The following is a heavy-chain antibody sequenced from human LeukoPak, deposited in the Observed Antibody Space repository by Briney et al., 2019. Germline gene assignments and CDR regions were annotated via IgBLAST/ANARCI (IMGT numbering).Heavy chain of an antibody. CDR1: GGSISSSSYY. Sequence: KSSETLSLTCTVSGGSISSSSYYWGWIRQPPGKGLEWIGSIYYSGSTYYNPSFKSRVTISVDTSKNQFSLKLSSVTAADTAVYYCARVITIFGVVILMYFDYGGQGTLVTVSS. D-gene: IGHD3-3*01. J-gene: IGHJ4*02. CDR3: ARVITIFGVVILMYFDY. CDR2: IYYSGST. V-gene: IGHV4-39*01.